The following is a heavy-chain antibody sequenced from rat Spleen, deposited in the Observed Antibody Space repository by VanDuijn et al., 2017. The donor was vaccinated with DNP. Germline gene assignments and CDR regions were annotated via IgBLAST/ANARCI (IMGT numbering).Heavy chain of an antibody. CDR1: GFTFSAYY. D-gene: IGHD1-1*01. Sequence: EVQLVESGGGLVQPGRSLKLSCAASGFTFSAYYMAWVRQPPTKGLELVAYITYDGGRSYYGDSVKGRFTIAKDNAKSTLSLQMNSLRSEDMATYYCARPMDYYSGGFAYWGQGTLVTVSS. V-gene: IGHV5-22*01. CDR3: ARPMDYYSGGFAY. CDR2: ITYDGGRS. J-gene: IGHJ3*01.